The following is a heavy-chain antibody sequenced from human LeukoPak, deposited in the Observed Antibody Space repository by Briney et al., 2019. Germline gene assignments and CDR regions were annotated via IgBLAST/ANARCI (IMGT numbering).Heavy chain of an antibody. J-gene: IGHJ4*02. D-gene: IGHD4-17*01. CDR1: GFTFSSYW. CDR2: IKQDGSEK. Sequence: PGGSLRPSCAASGFTFSSYWMSWVRQAPGKGLEWVANIKQDGSEKYYVDSVKGRFTISRDNAKNSLYLQMNSLRAEDTAVYYCARDLRAGLLPLEDYWGQGTLVTVSS. CDR3: ARDLRAGLLPLEDY. V-gene: IGHV3-7*01.